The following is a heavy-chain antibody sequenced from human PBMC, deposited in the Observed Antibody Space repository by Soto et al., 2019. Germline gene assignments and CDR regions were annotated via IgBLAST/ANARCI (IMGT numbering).Heavy chain of an antibody. CDR3: ATSYGSGYRAFDS. D-gene: IGHD3-10*01. J-gene: IGHJ4*02. CDR1: GDTFNFYT. Sequence: QAQLVQSGADMQRPGSSVRVSCKASGDTFNFYTINWVRQAPGQGLQWMGRINPILSMSNYAPRFQGRVTMTADKSTSTAYMELSSLRSEDTAMYYCATSYGSGYRAFDSWGQGALVTVSS. CDR2: INPILSMS. V-gene: IGHV1-69*02.